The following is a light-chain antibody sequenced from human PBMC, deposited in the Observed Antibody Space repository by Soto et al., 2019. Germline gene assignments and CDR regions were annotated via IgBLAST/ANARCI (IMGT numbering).Light chain of an antibody. Sequence: EIVLTQSPGTLSLSPGERATLSCRASRTFASSYLAWYQQKPGQAPRLLIYAASTRAAGIPGRFSGSGSGAEYTLTISRLEPEDFAFYACQHYGPSPPYTFGQGTKLEIK. J-gene: IGKJ2*01. CDR2: AAS. CDR3: QHYGPSPPYT. CDR1: RTFASSY. V-gene: IGKV3-20*01.